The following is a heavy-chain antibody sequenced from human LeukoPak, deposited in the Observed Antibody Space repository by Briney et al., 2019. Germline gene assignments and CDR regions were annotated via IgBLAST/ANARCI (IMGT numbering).Heavy chain of an antibody. CDR2: IWYDGSNK. CDR1: GFTFSSYG. V-gene: IGHV3-33*01. Sequence: PGGSLRLSRAASGFTFSSYGMHWVRQAPGKGLEWVAVIWYDGSNKYYADSVKGRFTISRDNSKNTLYLQMNSLRAEDTAVYYCARVGSSSPLDFDYYMDVWGKGTTVTVSS. J-gene: IGHJ6*03. D-gene: IGHD6-13*01. CDR3: ARVGSSSPLDFDYYMDV.